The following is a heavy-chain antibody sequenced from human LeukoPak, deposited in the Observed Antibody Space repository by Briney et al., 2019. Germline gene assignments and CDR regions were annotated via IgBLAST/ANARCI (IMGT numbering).Heavy chain of an antibody. Sequence: GASVKVSCKASNYTFTSYGISWVRQAPGQGLEWMAWINAYNGDTNYAQKLQGRVTLTTDTSTCTAYMELRSLRSDDTAVYYCARDGSGVWFDYWGQGTLVTVSS. CDR3: ARDGSGVWFDY. CDR2: INAYNGDT. D-gene: IGHD3-10*01. J-gene: IGHJ4*02. CDR1: NYTFTSYG. V-gene: IGHV1-18*01.